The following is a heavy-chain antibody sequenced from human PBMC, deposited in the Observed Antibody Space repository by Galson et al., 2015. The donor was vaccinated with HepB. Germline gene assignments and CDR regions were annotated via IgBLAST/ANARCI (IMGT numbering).Heavy chain of an antibody. V-gene: IGHV4-39*07. J-gene: IGHJ3*02. CDR2: IYYSGST. CDR3: ARVVFVAVAGGAFDI. Sequence: SETLSLTCTVPGGSISSSSYYWGWIRQPPGKGLEWIGSIYYSGSTYYNPSLKSRVTISVDTSKNQFSLKLSSVTAADTAVYYCARVVFVAVAGGAFDIWGQGTMVTVSS. D-gene: IGHD6-19*01. CDR1: GGSISSSSYY.